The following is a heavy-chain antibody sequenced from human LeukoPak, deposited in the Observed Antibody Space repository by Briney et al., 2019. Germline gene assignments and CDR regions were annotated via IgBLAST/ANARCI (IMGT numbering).Heavy chain of an antibody. CDR1: GYTFTSYD. V-gene: IGHV1-8*01. CDR2: MNPNSGNT. D-gene: IGHD3-22*01. J-gene: IGHJ4*02. CDR3: ATYHYDSSGYPVFDY. Sequence: ASVKVSCKASGYTFTSYDINWVRQAPGQGLEWMGWMNPNSGNTGYAQKFQGRVTMTRNTSISTAYMELSSLRSEDTAVYYCATYHYDSSGYPVFDYWGQGTLVTVSS.